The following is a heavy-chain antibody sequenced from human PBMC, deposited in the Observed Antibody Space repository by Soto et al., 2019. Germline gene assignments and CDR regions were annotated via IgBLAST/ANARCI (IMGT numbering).Heavy chain of an antibody. J-gene: IGHJ4*02. CDR3: AKTRYYDSSGYYYYFDY. V-gene: IGHV3-23*01. Sequence: GGSLRLSCAASGFTFSSYAMSWVRQAPGKGLEWVSAISGSGGSTYYADSVKGRFTISRDNSKNTLYLQMNSLRAEDTVVYYCAKTRYYDSSGYYYYFDYWGQGTLVTVSS. D-gene: IGHD3-22*01. CDR2: ISGSGGST. CDR1: GFTFSSYA.